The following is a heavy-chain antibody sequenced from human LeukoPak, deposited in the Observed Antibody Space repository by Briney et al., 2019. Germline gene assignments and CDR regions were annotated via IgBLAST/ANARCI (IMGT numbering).Heavy chain of an antibody. CDR3: VVVVEPPDSDGFDV. D-gene: IGHD1-14*01. CDR1: GFTFGNSW. V-gene: IGHV3-74*01. CDR2: INADGSTT. Sequence: GGALRLSCAASGFTFGNSWVHWVRQAPGKGLVWVSLINADGSTTTYADSVKGRFTISRDNARNTVSLQMNSLTIEDTAVYYCVVVVEPPDSDGFDVWGQGTMITVSS. J-gene: IGHJ3*01.